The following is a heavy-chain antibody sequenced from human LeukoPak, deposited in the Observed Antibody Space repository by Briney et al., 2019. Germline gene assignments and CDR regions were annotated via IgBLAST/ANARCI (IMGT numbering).Heavy chain of an antibody. J-gene: IGHJ3*02. CDR3: ARGQLDSDAFDI. CDR2: IYYSGST. Sequence: SETLSLTCTVSGGSISSGDYYWSWIRQPPGKGLERIGYIYYSGSTYYSPSLKSRVSISVDTSRNQFSLKLSSVTAADTAVHYCARGQLDSDAFDIWGQGTMVTVSS. V-gene: IGHV4-30-4*01. D-gene: IGHD1-1*01. CDR1: GGSISSGDYY.